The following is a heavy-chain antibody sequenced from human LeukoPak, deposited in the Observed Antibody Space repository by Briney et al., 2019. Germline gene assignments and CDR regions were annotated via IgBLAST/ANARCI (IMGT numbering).Heavy chain of an antibody. CDR1: GYTFTIYY. J-gene: IGHJ5*02. D-gene: IGHD2-15*01. CDR2: INPSGGST. Sequence: GASVKVSCKASGYTFTIYYMHWVRQAPGQGLEWMGIINPSGGSTSYAQKSQGRVTMTRDTSTSTVYMELSSLRSEDTAVYYCARDWAVVVVAASNWFDPWGQGTLVTVSS. V-gene: IGHV1-46*01. CDR3: ARDWAVVVVAASNWFDP.